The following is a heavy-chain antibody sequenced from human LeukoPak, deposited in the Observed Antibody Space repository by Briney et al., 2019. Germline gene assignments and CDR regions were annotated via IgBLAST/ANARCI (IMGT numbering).Heavy chain of an antibody. J-gene: IGHJ4*02. CDR2: IYSTGTT. CDR1: GGSISSGDYY. CDR3: ARHGEGGRFDF. V-gene: IGHV4-30-4*01. D-gene: IGHD3-10*01. Sequence: SQTLSLTCTVSGGSISSGDYYWSWIRQPPGKGLEWIGYIYSTGTTNYNPSLNSRVTLSVDTSKNQFSLRLSSVTAADTAVYYCARHGEGGRFDFWGQGTLVTVSS.